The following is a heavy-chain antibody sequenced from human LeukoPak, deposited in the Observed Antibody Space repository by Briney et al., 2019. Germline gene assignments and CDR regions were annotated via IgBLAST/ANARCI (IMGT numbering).Heavy chain of an antibody. J-gene: IGHJ4*02. D-gene: IGHD4-17*01. CDR1: GFTFSSYW. V-gene: IGHV3-7*01. CDR3: TTDREYTVTTGY. Sequence: QPGGSLRLSCAASGFTFSSYWMSWVRQAPGKGLEWVANINQGGSDKSYVDSVKGRFTVSRDNAKNTLYLQMNSLRAEDTAVYYCTTDREYTVTTGYWGQGTLVTVSS. CDR2: INQGGSDK.